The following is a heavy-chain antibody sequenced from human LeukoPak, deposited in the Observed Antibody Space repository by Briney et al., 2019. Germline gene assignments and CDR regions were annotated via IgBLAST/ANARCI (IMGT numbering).Heavy chain of an antibody. Sequence: SQTLSLTCAISGDSVSSNSAAWNWIRQSPSRGLEWLGRTYYRSKWLHDHAVSVKSQITINPDTSKNQFSLQLNSVTPEDTAVYYCARNYSPDFDYWGQGTQVSVSS. CDR1: GDSVSSNSAA. V-gene: IGHV6-1*01. CDR2: TYYRSKWLH. D-gene: IGHD1-7*01. J-gene: IGHJ4*02. CDR3: ARNYSPDFDY.